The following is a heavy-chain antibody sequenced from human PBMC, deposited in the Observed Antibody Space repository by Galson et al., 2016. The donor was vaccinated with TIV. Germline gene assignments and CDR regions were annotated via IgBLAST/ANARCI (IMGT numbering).Heavy chain of an antibody. CDR3: TWGEYIDY. CDR1: GGRLSTYS. D-gene: IGHD3-16*01. Sequence: SVKVSCKASGGRLSTYSINWVRQAPGQGLEWMGRIIPIPGIADYAQKFQDRVTITADTSTSTAYMDLSSLKSEDTAVYYCTWGEYIDYWGQGTRVTVSS. CDR2: IIPIPGIA. J-gene: IGHJ4*02. V-gene: IGHV1-69*02.